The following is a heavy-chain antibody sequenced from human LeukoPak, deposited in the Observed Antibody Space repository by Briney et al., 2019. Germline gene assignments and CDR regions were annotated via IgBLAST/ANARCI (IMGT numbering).Heavy chain of an antibody. CDR3: ARMVGWGARRYYYYYMDV. V-gene: IGHV4-4*02. CDR2: IYHSGST. J-gene: IGHJ6*03. D-gene: IGHD1-26*01. Sequence: SETLSLTCAVSGGSISSSNWWSWVRQPPGKGLEWIGEIYHSGSTTYNPSLKSRVTISVDTSKNQFSLKLSSVTAADTAVYYCARMVGWGARRYYYYYMDVWGKGTTVTISS. CDR1: GGSISSSNW.